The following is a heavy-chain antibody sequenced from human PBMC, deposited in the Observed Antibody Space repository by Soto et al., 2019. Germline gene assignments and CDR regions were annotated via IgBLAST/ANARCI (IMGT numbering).Heavy chain of an antibody. Sequence: AAGKVSCKASGYTFTSYGISWVRQAPGQGLEWMGWISAYNGNTNYAQKLQGRVTMTTDTSTSTAYMELRSLRSDDTAVYYCARVRLGTAMGDFDYWGQGTLVTV. CDR3: ARVRLGTAMGDFDY. D-gene: IGHD5-18*01. CDR1: GYTFTSYG. V-gene: IGHV1-18*01. J-gene: IGHJ4*02. CDR2: ISAYNGNT.